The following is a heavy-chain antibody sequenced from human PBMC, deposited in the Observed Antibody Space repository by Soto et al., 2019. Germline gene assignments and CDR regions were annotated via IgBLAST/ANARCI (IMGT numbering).Heavy chain of an antibody. Sequence: EVQLVESGGGLVKPGGSLRLSCAASGFIFNNAWMNWVRQAPGKGLEWVGRIKNKIDGGTADYAAPVKGRFTISRDDSKNTLYLQMNSLKSEDTAVYYCATERDRGDYFDYWGQGTLVTVSS. CDR2: IKNKIDGGTA. J-gene: IGHJ4*02. V-gene: IGHV3-15*07. CDR3: ATERDRGDYFDY. CDR1: GFIFNNAW.